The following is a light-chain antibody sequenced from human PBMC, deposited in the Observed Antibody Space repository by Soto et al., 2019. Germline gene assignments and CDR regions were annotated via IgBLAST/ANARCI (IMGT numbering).Light chain of an antibody. Sequence: QSALTQPASVSGSPGQSITISCTGTSSDVGGYNYLSWYQQHPGKAPTVMILEVHNQPSGVSNRFSGSKSGNTASLTISGLQAEDEADYYCSSYTSSGTPVFGGGTKLTVL. CDR1: SSDVGGYNY. CDR3: SSYTSSGTPV. J-gene: IGLJ3*02. CDR2: EVH. V-gene: IGLV2-14*01.